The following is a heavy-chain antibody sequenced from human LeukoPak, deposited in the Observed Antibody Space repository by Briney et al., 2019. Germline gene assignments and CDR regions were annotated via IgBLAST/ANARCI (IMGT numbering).Heavy chain of an antibody. Sequence: GASVKVSCKASGYNFNIYYVHWVRQAPGQGLEWMGWIIPDSGDTHYAQKFQGRVTVTSDTSIRTAYMDLSRLRSDDTAVYYCARGAPGFLDYYGSGSPRSDAFDIWGQGTMVTVSS. J-gene: IGHJ3*02. CDR2: IIPDSGDT. CDR3: ARGAPGFLDYYGSGSPRSDAFDI. V-gene: IGHV1-2*02. D-gene: IGHD3-10*01. CDR1: GYNFNIYY.